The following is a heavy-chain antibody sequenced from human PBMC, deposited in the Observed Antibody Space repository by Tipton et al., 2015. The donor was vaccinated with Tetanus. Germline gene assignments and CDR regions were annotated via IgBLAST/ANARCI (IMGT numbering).Heavy chain of an antibody. D-gene: IGHD6-19*01. CDR2: ISGSGGST. J-gene: IGHJ4*02. V-gene: IGHV3-23*01. CDR3: AKVGLDSSGWPESYFDY. CDR1: GFTFSSYA. Sequence: SLRLSCAASGFTFSSYAMSWVRQAPGKGLEWVSAISGSGGSTYYADSVKGRFTISRDNSKNTLYLQMNSLRAEDTAVYYCAKVGLDSSGWPESYFDYWGQGTLVTVSS.